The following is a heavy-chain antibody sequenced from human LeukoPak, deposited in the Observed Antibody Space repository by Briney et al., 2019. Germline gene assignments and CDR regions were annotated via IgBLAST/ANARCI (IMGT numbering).Heavy chain of an antibody. D-gene: IGHD1-26*01. CDR1: GYTFTDYY. V-gene: IGHV1-2*06. CDR3: ARDHHSGSFWVPGDY. Sequence: QVQLVQSGAGVKKPGASVKVSCKASGYTFTDYYMHWVRQAPGQGLEWMGRINPDSGGTNYAQKSQGRVTMTRDTSISTAYMELSRLSSDDTAVYYCARDHHSGSFWVPGDYWGQGTLVTVSS. J-gene: IGHJ4*02. CDR2: INPDSGGT.